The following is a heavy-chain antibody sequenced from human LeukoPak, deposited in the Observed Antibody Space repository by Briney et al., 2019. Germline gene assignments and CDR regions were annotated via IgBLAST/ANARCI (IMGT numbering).Heavy chain of an antibody. D-gene: IGHD3-10*01. CDR2: IYHSGSI. V-gene: IGHV4-38-2*02. CDR1: GYSISSGYY. Sequence: PSETLSLTCTVSGYSISSGYYWGWIRQPPGKGLEWIGSIYHSGSIYYNPSLKSRVTISVDTSKNQFSLKLSSVTAADTAVYYCARLGGSFGELSTHFDYWGQGTLVTVSS. J-gene: IGHJ4*02. CDR3: ARLGGSFGELSTHFDY.